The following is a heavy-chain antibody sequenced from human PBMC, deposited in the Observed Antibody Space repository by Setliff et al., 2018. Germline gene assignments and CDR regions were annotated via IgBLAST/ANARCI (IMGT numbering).Heavy chain of an antibody. CDR1: GYTFTSYY. CDR2: IIPSTGNT. V-gene: IGHV1-46*03. CDR3: ARDRFYNSWSGTSITAPHDAFDI. Sequence: ASVKVSCKASGYTFTSYYMHWVRQAPGQGLEWMTMIIPSTGNTNYAQKFQGRVTMTSDTSTNTVYLEVSSLRSEDTAVYFCARDRFYNSWSGTSITAPHDAFDIWGQGTMVTVSS. D-gene: IGHD3-3*01. J-gene: IGHJ3*02.